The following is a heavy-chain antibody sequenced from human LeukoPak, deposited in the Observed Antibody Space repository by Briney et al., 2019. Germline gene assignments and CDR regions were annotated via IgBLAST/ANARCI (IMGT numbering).Heavy chain of an antibody. CDR1: GGSFSGYY. Sequence: PSETLSLTCAVYGGSFSGYYWSWIRQPPGKGLEWIGEINHSGSTNYNPSLKSLVTISVDTSKNQFSLKLNSVTAADTAVYYCAGALIVVVPAADDAFDIWGQGTMVTVSS. D-gene: IGHD2-2*01. V-gene: IGHV4-34*01. CDR3: AGALIVVVPAADDAFDI. J-gene: IGHJ3*02. CDR2: INHSGST.